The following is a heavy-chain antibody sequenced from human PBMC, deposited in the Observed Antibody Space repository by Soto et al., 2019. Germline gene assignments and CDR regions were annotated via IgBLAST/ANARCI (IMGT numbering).Heavy chain of an antibody. Sequence: EVQLVESGGGLIQPGGSLKLSCAASGFTVGKNYMSWVRQAPGKGLEWVSLIYSTGTTKYADSVKGRFTVSRDNAKNTLYLQMNSLRAEGTAVYYCAKYGRGSGSHYNSFGYWGQGTLVTVSS. V-gene: IGHV3-53*01. J-gene: IGHJ4*02. CDR1: GFTVGKNY. D-gene: IGHD3-10*01. CDR2: IYSTGTT. CDR3: AKYGRGSGSHYNSFGY.